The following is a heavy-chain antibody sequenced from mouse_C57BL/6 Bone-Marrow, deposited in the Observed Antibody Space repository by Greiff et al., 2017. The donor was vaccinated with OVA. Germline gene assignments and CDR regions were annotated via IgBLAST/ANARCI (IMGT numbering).Heavy chain of an antibody. J-gene: IGHJ2*01. CDR2: ISSGSSTI. Sequence: EVMLVESGGGLVKPGGSLKLSCAASGFTFSDYGMHWVRQAPEKGLEWVAYISSGSSTIYYADTVKGRFTISRDNAKNTLFLQMTSLRSEDTAMYYCARGGLRRGYYFDYWGQGTTLTVSS. CDR1: GFTFSDYG. V-gene: IGHV5-17*01. CDR3: ARGGLRRGYYFDY. D-gene: IGHD2-2*01.